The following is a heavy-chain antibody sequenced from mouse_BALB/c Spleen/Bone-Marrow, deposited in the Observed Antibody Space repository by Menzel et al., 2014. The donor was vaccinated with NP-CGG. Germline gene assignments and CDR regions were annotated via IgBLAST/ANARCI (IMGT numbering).Heavy chain of an antibody. CDR3: TTGFAY. CDR2: IRLKSHNYAT. J-gene: IGHJ3*01. CDR1: GFTFXNYW. Sequence: EVQLQQSGGGLVQPGGSMNLSCIASGFTFXNYWMNWVRQSPEKGLDWVAEIRLKSHNYATHYAESVKGRLTISRDDSKSSVYLQMNTLRAEDTGIYFCTTGFAYWGQGTLVTVSA. V-gene: IGHV6-6*02.